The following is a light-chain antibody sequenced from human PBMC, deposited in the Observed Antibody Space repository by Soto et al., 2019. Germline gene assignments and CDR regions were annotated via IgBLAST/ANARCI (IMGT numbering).Light chain of an antibody. CDR2: GAS. CDR3: HQSYSFPQT. V-gene: IGKV3-20*01. J-gene: IGKJ2*01. CDR1: QRVDDSH. Sequence: EIVLTQSPGTLSLSPGERATLSCRASQRVDDSHLAWYQLRPGQAPRLLIYGASTRATGIPDRFSGSGSGTDFSLTIRGLKPEDFATYYCHQSYSFPQTFGQGTKLEVK.